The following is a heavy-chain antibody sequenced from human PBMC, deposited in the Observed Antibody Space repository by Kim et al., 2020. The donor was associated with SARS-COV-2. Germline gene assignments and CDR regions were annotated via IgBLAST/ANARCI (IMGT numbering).Heavy chain of an antibody. J-gene: IGHJ5*02. CDR3: ARHGGPAAVKRWFDP. Sequence: PSLKSRVTISVDTSKNQCALKLSSVTAADTAVYYCARHGGPAAVKRWFDPWGQGTLVTVSS. D-gene: IGHD2-2*01. V-gene: IGHV4-59*08.